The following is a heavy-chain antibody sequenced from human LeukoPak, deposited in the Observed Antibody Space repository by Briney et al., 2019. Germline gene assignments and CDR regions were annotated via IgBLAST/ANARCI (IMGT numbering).Heavy chain of an antibody. J-gene: IGHJ5*02. CDR2: ISASGDVI. D-gene: IGHD6-19*01. V-gene: IGHV3-23*01. Sequence: GGSLRLSCAASGFTFTTYAMNWVRQAPGKGLEWVSSISASGDVISYGDSVKGRFTISRDTSDNTLYLQMSSLRAEDTAVYFCAKGTSGWYGWLDPWGQGTLVTVSS. CDR3: AKGTSGWYGWLDP. CDR1: GFTFTTYA.